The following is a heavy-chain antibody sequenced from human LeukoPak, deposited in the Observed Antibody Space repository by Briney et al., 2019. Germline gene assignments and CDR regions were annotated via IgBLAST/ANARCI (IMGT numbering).Heavy chain of an antibody. J-gene: IGHJ6*02. Sequence: SETLSLTCIVSGGSISSSSYYWGWIRQPPGKGLEWIGSIYYSESTYYNPSLKSRVTISVDTSKNQFSLKLSSVTAADTAVYCCAVTGSSSWYFDYYYGMDVWGQGTTVTVSS. D-gene: IGHD6-13*01. CDR1: GGSISSSSYY. CDR2: IYYSEST. CDR3: AVTGSSSWYFDYYYGMDV. V-gene: IGHV4-39*01.